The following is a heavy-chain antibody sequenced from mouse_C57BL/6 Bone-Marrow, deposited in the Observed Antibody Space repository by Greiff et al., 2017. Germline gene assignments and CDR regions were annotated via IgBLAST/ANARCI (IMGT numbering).Heavy chain of an antibody. V-gene: IGHV5-6*02. CDR2: ISSGGSYT. CDR3: ARRVYGSRFAY. Sequence: DVLLVESGGDLVKPGGSLQLSCAASGFTFSSYGMSWVRQTPDKRLEWVATISSGGSYTNYPDSVKGRFTISRDNTKNTLYLQMSSLKSEDTAMYYCARRVYGSRFAYWGQGTLVTVSA. CDR1: GFTFSSYG. D-gene: IGHD1-1*01. J-gene: IGHJ3*01.